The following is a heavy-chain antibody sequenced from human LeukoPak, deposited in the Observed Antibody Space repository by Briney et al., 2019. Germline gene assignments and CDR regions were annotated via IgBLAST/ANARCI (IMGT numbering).Heavy chain of an antibody. CDR3: ARDYGDYTPTDAFDI. CDR1: GYTFTVYY. D-gene: IGHD4-17*01. V-gene: IGHV1-2*02. Sequence: ASVKVSYKASGYTFTVYYMHWVRQAPGQGLEWMGWINPNSGGTNYTQKFQGRVTITRDTSISTAYMELSRLRSDDTAVYYCARDYGDYTPTDAFDIWGQGTMVTVSS. CDR2: INPNSGGT. J-gene: IGHJ3*02.